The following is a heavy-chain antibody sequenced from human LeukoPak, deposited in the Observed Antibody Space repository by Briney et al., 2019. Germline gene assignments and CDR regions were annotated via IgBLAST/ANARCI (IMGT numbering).Heavy chain of an antibody. D-gene: IGHD3-22*01. CDR2: TNPRNGNT. J-gene: IGHJ3*02. Sequence: ASVKVSCKASGYTFITYGISWVRQAPGQGLEWMGWTNPRNGNTNYVQNLQGRVTMTTDTSTSTAYMELRSLRPDDTAVYYCARVGYDSSGHHRYAFDIWGQGTMVTVSS. CDR1: GYTFITYG. V-gene: IGHV1-18*01. CDR3: ARVGYDSSGHHRYAFDI.